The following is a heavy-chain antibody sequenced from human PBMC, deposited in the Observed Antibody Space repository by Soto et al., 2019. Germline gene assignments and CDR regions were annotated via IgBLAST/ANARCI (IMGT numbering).Heavy chain of an antibody. D-gene: IGHD3-16*01. Sequence: SETLSLTCAVYGGSFSGYYWSWIRQPPGKGLEWIGEINHSGSTNYNPSLKSRVTISVDTSKDQFSLKLSSVTAADTAVYYCARLSYDYIWGSYNYMDVWGKGTTVTVSS. V-gene: IGHV4-34*01. CDR1: GGSFSGYY. CDR2: INHSGST. J-gene: IGHJ6*03. CDR3: ARLSYDYIWGSYNYMDV.